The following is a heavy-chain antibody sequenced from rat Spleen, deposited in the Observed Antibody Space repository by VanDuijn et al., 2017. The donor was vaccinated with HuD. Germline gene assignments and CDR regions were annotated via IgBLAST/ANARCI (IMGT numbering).Heavy chain of an antibody. J-gene: IGHJ1*01. CDR2: ISSDGGRN. CDR1: GFTFSNYD. D-gene: IGHD2-2*01. Sequence: EVQLVESGGGLVQPGRSMKLSCAASGFTFSNYDMAWVRQAPKKGLEWVAYISSDGGRNFYRDSVKGRFTISRDNAKSSLYLQMDSLRSGDTATYYCAGAGYLRDWYFDFWGPGTMVTVSS. CDR3: AGAGYLRDWYFDF. V-gene: IGHV5-25*01.